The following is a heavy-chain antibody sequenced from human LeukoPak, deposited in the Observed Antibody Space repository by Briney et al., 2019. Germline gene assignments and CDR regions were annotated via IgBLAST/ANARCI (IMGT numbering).Heavy chain of an antibody. J-gene: IGHJ4*02. CDR1: GFTFSSYA. V-gene: IGHV3-64*01. CDR2: ISSNGGST. Sequence: GGSLRLSCAASGFTFSSYAMHWVRQAPGKGLEYVSAISSNGGSTYYANSVKGRFTISRDNSKNTLYLQMNSLRAEDTAVYYCAKEVRYFDWLASSSHFDYWGQGTLVTVSS. CDR3: AKEVRYFDWLASSSHFDY. D-gene: IGHD3-9*01.